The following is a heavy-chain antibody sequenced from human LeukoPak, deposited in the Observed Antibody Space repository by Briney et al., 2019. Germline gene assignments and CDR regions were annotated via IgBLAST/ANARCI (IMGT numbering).Heavy chain of an antibody. CDR3: ARASRDLGYCSSTSCLPGI. Sequence: PGGSLRLSCAASGFTFSSYAMHWVRQAPGKGLEWVAVISYDGSNKYYADSVKGRFTISRDNSKNTLYLQMNSLRAEDTAVYYCARASRDLGYCSSTSCLPGIWGQGTMVTVSS. CDR2: ISYDGSNK. CDR1: GFTFSSYA. D-gene: IGHD2-2*01. V-gene: IGHV3-30-3*01. J-gene: IGHJ3*02.